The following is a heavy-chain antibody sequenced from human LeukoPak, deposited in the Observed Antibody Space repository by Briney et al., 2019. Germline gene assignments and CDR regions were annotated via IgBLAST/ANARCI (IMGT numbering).Heavy chain of an antibody. Sequence: PSETLSLTCTVSGGSISSSSYYWGWIRQPPGKGLEWIGSIYYSGSTYYNPSLKSRVTISVDTSKNQFSLKLSSVTAADTAVYYCARDVLRFLEWLGRPFDYWGQGTLVTVSS. CDR3: ARDVLRFLEWLGRPFDY. J-gene: IGHJ4*02. V-gene: IGHV4-39*01. CDR2: IYYSGST. CDR1: GGSISSSSYY. D-gene: IGHD3-3*01.